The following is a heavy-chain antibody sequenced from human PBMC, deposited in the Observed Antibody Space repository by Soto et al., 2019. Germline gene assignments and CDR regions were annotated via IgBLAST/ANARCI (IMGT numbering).Heavy chain of an antibody. D-gene: IGHD5-18*01. J-gene: IGHJ6*02. CDR2: IKTDGTIT. CDR3: ARGIRNYYGTDV. V-gene: IGHV3-74*01. Sequence: EVQLVESGGGLVHPGGSLRLSCAASGFTFSSYLMHWVRQSPGKGLVWVSRIKTDGTITNYADSVRGRFTISRDDAKNTVYLQMNSLRDEDTAVYYCARGIRNYYGTDVWGQGTTVSVSS. CDR1: GFTFSSYL.